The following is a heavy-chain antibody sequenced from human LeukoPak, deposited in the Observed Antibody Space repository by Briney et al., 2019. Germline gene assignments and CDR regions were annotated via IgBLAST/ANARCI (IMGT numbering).Heavy chain of an antibody. Sequence: LPGGSLRLSCAASGFTFSSYAMSWVRQAPGKGLEWVSAISGSGGSTYYADSVKGRFTISRDNSKNTLYPQMNSLRAEDTAVYYCANFPSGWYFYYFDYWGQGTLVTVSS. J-gene: IGHJ4*02. CDR3: ANFPSGWYFYYFDY. V-gene: IGHV3-23*01. D-gene: IGHD6-19*01. CDR1: GFTFSSYA. CDR2: ISGSGGST.